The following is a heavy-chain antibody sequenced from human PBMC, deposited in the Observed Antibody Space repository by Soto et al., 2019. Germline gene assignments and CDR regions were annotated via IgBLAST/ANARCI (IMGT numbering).Heavy chain of an antibody. D-gene: IGHD3-22*01. CDR2: IIPIFGTA. CDR1: GGTFSSYA. CDR3: ARVSRPYYYDSSGYSGWFDP. V-gene: IGHV1-69*01. J-gene: IGHJ5*02. Sequence: QVQLVQSGAEVKKPGSSVKVSCKASGGTFSSYAISWVRQAPGQGLEWMGGIIPIFGTANYAQKFQGRVTITAGESTRTAYLELSSLRFEEPGVYYCARVSRPYYYDSSGYSGWFDPWGQGTLVTVSS.